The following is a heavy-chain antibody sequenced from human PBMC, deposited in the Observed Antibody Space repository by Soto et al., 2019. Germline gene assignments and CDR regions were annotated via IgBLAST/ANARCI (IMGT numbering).Heavy chain of an antibody. V-gene: IGHV3-23*01. D-gene: IGHD2-21*02. J-gene: IGHJ6*02. CDR3: AKTGPYCGGDCSRYFYGMDV. CDR2: IWGSGDRT. CDR1: GFAFRTYA. Sequence: PGGSLRLSCAASGFAFRTYAMAWVRQAPGKGLEWVSGIWGSGDRTFYAGSVKGRFTISRDNSRNTLYLQMYSLTAEDTALYYCAKTGPYCGGDCSRYFYGMDVWGQGTTVTVSS.